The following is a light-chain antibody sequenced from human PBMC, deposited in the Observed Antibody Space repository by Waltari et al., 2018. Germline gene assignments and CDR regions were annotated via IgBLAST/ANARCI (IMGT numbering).Light chain of an antibody. J-gene: IGKJ4*01. CDR3: QQAYSFPLT. Sequence: DIQMTQSPSSVSASVGDRATITCLASQDIRRWVAWCQQKPGKAPKVLIYAASSLHSGVPSRFSGSGSGTDFTLTISDLQTEDFATYYCQQAYSFPLTFGGGTKVEIK. CDR2: AAS. CDR1: QDIRRW. V-gene: IGKV1-12*01.